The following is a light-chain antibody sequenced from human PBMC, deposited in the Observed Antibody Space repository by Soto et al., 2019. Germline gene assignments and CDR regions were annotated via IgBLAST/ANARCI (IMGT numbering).Light chain of an antibody. Sequence: QSALTQPRSVSGSPGQSVTISCAETSSDVGAYNYVSWYQQHPGKAPKLMIYDVSQRPSGVPDRFSGSKSGNTASLTISGLQSEDEADYYCCSYASSSTLVFGGGTQLTVL. J-gene: IGLJ3*02. V-gene: IGLV2-11*01. CDR3: CSYASSSTLV. CDR1: SSDVGAYNY. CDR2: DVS.